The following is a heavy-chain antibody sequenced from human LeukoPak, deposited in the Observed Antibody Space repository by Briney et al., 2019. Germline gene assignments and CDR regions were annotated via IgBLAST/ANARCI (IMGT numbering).Heavy chain of an antibody. CDR2: IYYSGST. CDR1: GGSISSSSYY. V-gene: IGHV4-39*07. CDR3: ARANGSGSYHKRYYFDY. D-gene: IGHD3-10*01. J-gene: IGHJ4*02. Sequence: ASETLSLTCTVSGGSISSSSYYWGWIRQPPGKGLEWIGSIYYSGSTYYNPSLKSRVTISVDTSKNQFSLKLSSVTAADTAVYYCARANGSGSYHKRYYFDYWGQGTLVTVSS.